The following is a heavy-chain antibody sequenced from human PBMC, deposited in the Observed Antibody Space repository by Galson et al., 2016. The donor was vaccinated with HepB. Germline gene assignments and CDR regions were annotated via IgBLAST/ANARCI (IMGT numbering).Heavy chain of an antibody. J-gene: IGHJ4*02. Sequence: SLRLSCAASGFTFSDYAMNWVRQAPGKGLEWISHNSRENNRIDYADSVKGRFTVSRDNGKNSLYLQMNSLRVVDTAVYYCVRDHDWAFDYWGQGLLVTVSS. D-gene: IGHD3-9*01. CDR2: NSRENNRI. CDR3: VRDHDWAFDY. CDR1: GFTFSDYA. V-gene: IGHV3-48*01.